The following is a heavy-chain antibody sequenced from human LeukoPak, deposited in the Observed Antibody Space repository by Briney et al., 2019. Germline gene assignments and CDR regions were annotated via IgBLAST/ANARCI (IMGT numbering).Heavy chain of an antibody. CDR1: GGSISSGGHY. D-gene: IGHD2-2*02. J-gene: IGHJ3*01. Sequence: NPSQTLSLTCTVPGGSISSGGHYWSWIRQHPGKGLEWIGNIYYSGSTYYNPSLKSRLTISVDTSKNQFSLKLNSVTAADTAVYYCARGYRNFDLWGQGTMVTVSS. CDR3: ARGYRNFDL. CDR2: IYYSGST. V-gene: IGHV4-31*03.